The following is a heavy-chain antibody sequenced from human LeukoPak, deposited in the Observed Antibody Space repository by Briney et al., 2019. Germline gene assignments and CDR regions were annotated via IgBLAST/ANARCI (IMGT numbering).Heavy chain of an antibody. J-gene: IGHJ3*02. V-gene: IGHV3-23*01. CDR1: GFTFSNYA. CDR3: ARTNQINERAFDI. D-gene: IGHD1-14*01. Sequence: PGGSLRLSCAASGFTFSNYAMSWVRQAPGKGLEWVSGISRSGDSTFYTDSVKGRFTISRDNSKNTLYLQMNSLRAEDTAVYYCARTNQINERAFDIWGQGTMVTASS. CDR2: ISRSGDST.